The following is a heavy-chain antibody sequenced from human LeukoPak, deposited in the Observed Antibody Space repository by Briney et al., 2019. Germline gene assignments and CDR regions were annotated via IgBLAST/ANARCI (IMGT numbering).Heavy chain of an antibody. CDR3: ARDNRGYYDSSGYQYYYYMDV. Sequence: SETLSLTCTDSGGSISSYYWSWVRQPAGKGLEWVGRMYTSGSTNYNPSLKRRVTISVDKSKNKLSLKRSSVTAADTAVYYCARDNRGYYDSSGYQYYYYMDVWGKGTTVTISS. CDR1: GGSISSYY. J-gene: IGHJ6*03. CDR2: MYTSGST. D-gene: IGHD3-22*01. V-gene: IGHV4-4*07.